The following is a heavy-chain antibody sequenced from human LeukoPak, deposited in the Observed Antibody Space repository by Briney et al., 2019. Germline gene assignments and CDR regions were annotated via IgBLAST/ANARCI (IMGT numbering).Heavy chain of an antibody. Sequence: GGSLRLSCAASGFTFSSYAMHWVRQAPGKGLEWVAVISYDGSNKYYADSVKGRFTISRDNSKNTLYLQMNSLRAEDTAVYYCARDRAGWIVGGHFDYWGQGTLVTVSS. V-gene: IGHV3-30*04. CDR3: ARDRAGWIVGGHFDY. CDR2: ISYDGSNK. J-gene: IGHJ4*02. D-gene: IGHD3-22*01. CDR1: GFTFSSYA.